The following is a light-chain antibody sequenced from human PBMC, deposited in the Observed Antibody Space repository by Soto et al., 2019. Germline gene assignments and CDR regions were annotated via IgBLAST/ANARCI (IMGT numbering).Light chain of an antibody. CDR3: QQSYSTPIT. CDR1: QNISNY. J-gene: IGKJ5*01. CDR2: AAS. Sequence: IQMTPIPCSLSASVGDRVTITCRATQNISNYLNWYQQKPGKAPKLLIYAASSLQSGVPSRFSGSGSGTDFTLTISSLQPEDFATYYCQQSYSTPITFGQGTRLEIK. V-gene: IGKV1-39*01.